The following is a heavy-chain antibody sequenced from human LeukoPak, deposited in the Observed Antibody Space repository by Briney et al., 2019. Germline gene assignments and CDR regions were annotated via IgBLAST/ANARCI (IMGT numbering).Heavy chain of an antibody. J-gene: IGHJ4*02. V-gene: IGHV3-30*02. CDR2: IRYDGTNK. D-gene: IGHD5-18*01. CDR3: ATGRDTAMVRLDY. CDR1: GFTFSSYG. Sequence: GGSLRLSCAASGFTFSSYGMHWVRQAPGKGLEWVSFIRYDGTNKYYADSVKGRFTISRDNSKNTMYLQMNSLRAEDTAVYFCATGRDTAMVRLDYWGQGTLVTVSS.